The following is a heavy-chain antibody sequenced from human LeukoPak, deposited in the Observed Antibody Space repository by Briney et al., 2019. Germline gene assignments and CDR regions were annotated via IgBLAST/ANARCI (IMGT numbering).Heavy chain of an antibody. Sequence: PGGSVRLSCAASRFTFDDYAMHWVRQARGKGLEWVSGISWNSGSIGYADSVKGRFTISRDNAKNSLYLQMNSLRAEDTALYYCAKDGSVRYYYYGKDVWCQRTTVTVSS. CDR2: ISWNSGSI. CDR1: RFTFDDYA. CDR3: AKDGSVRYYYYGKDV. J-gene: IGHJ6*02. V-gene: IGHV3-9*01.